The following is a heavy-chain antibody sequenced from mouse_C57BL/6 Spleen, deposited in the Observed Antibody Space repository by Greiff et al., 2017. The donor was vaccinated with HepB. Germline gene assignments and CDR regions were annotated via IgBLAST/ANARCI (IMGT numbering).Heavy chain of an antibody. D-gene: IGHD4-1*01. CDR1: GYTFTSYW. CDR2: IYPGNSDT. CDR3: TQGNWDGFDY. V-gene: IGHV1-5*01. J-gene: IGHJ2*01. Sequence: EVQLQQSGTVLARPGASVKMSCKTSGYTFTSYWMHWVKQRPGQGLGWIGAIYPGNSDTSYNQKFKGKAKLTAVTSASTAYMELSSLTNEDSAVYYCTQGNWDGFDYWGQGTTLTVSS.